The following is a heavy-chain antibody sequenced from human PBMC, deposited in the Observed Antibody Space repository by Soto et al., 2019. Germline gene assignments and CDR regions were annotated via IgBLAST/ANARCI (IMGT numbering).Heavy chain of an antibody. V-gene: IGHV1-8*01. CDR2: MNPNSGNT. J-gene: IGHJ5*02. D-gene: IGHD2-21*01. CDR3: ASDICGGRGYGYDVDP. Sequence: QVQLVQSGAEVKKPGASVKFSCKASGYTFTSHDINWVRQATGQRPEWMGWMNPNSGNTGYAQTFQGRVTMTRDTSISTAYMELSSLTSEDTAIYDCASDICGGRGYGYDVDPWGKGTLVTVSS. CDR1: GYTFTSHD.